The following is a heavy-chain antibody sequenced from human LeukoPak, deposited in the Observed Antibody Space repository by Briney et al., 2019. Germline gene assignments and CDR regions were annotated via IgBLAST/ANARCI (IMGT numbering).Heavy chain of an antibody. Sequence: GGSLRLSCAASGFTFSSYSMNWVRQAPGKGLEWVSSITSSSSYIYYADSVKGRFTISRDSAKNTLYLQMNSLRAEDTAVYYCARVPYSSSFYYYYYYMDVWGKGTTVTVSS. CDR2: ITSSSSYI. V-gene: IGHV3-21*01. D-gene: IGHD6-6*01. CDR3: ARVPYSSSFYYYYYYMDV. J-gene: IGHJ6*03. CDR1: GFTFSSYS.